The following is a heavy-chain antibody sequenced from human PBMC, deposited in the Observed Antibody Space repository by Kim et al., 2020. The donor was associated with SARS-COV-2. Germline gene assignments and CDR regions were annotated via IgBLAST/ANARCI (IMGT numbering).Heavy chain of an antibody. Sequence: ASVKVSCKASGYTFTSYGISWVRQAPGQGLEWMGWISAYNGNTNYAQKLQGRVTMTTDTSTSTAYMELRSLRSDDTAVYYCARRNYMITFGGVIAKGWFDPWGQGTLAT. V-gene: IGHV1-18*01. CDR3: ARRNYMITFGGVIAKGWFDP. J-gene: IGHJ5*02. D-gene: IGHD3-16*02. CDR1: GYTFTSYG. CDR2: ISAYNGNT.